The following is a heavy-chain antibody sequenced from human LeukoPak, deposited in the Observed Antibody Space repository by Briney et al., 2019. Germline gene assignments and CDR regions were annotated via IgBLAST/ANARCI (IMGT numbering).Heavy chain of an antibody. V-gene: IGHV4-61*01. CDR2: IYYSGST. J-gene: IGHJ4*02. Sequence: PSETLSLTCTVSGGSVSSGSYYWSWIRQPPGKGLEWIGYIYYSGSTNYNPSLKSRVTISVDTSKNQFSLKLSSVTAADTAVYYCARDSSLGYFDYCGQGTLVTVSS. CDR3: ARDSSLGYFDY. CDR1: GGSVSSGSYY. D-gene: IGHD7-27*01.